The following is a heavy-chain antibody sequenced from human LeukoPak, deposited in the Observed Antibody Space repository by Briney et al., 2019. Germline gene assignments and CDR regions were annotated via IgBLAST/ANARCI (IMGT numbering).Heavy chain of an antibody. CDR3: AKSEYCSSTSCYSYFDY. CDR2: ISGSGGST. Sequence: GGSLRLSCAASGFTFSSYAMSWVRQAPGKGLEWVSAISGSGGSTYYADSVKGRFTISRDNSKNTLYLQMNSLRAEDTAVYYCAKSEYCSSTSCYSYFDYWGQGILVTVSS. J-gene: IGHJ4*02. D-gene: IGHD2-2*02. CDR1: GFTFSSYA. V-gene: IGHV3-23*01.